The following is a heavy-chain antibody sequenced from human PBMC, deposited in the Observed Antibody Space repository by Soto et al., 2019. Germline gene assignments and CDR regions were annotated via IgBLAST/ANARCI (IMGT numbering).Heavy chain of an antibody. CDR2: ISGSGGST. CDR1: GFTFSSYA. J-gene: IGHJ6*02. CDR3: AKSLRGAYYYYGMDV. Sequence: GGSLRLSCGASGFTFSSYAMSWVRQAPGKGLEWVSAISGSGGSTYYADSVKGRFTISRDNSKNTLYLQMNSLRAEDTAVYYCAKSLRGAYYYYGMDVWGQGTTVTVSS. D-gene: IGHD4-17*01. V-gene: IGHV3-23*01.